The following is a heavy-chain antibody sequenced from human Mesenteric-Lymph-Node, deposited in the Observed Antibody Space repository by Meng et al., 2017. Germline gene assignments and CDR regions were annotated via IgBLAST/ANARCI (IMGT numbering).Heavy chain of an antibody. J-gene: IGHJ4*02. D-gene: IGHD1-1*01. Sequence: QVQLQEAGPGLVKPSQTLSLTCTVSGDSISSTDYYWSWVRQPPGKGLEWIGEVHHRGDTNYNPSLKSRVVISVDRSKNQFSLNLSSVTAADTAVYYCGRDQGRQLINHWGQGTLVTVSS. V-gene: IGHV4-30-4*01. CDR3: GRDQGRQLINH. CDR1: GDSISSTDYY. CDR2: VHHRGDT.